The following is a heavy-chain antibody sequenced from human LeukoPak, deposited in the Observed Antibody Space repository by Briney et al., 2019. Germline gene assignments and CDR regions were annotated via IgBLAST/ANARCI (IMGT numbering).Heavy chain of an antibody. CDR1: GGSISSYY. Sequence: PSETLSLTCSVSGGSISSYYWSWIRQPAGKGLEWVGRIHTSGTTNYNPSLKSRLIMSVDTSKNQFSLKLTSVTAADTALNYCARSEPRNTWSHFDSWGQGTLVTVSS. CDR3: ARSEPRNTWSHFDS. CDR2: IHTSGTT. J-gene: IGHJ4*02. D-gene: IGHD1/OR15-1a*01. V-gene: IGHV4-4*07.